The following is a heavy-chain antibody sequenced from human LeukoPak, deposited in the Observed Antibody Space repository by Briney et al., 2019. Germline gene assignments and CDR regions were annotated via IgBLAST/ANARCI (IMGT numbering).Heavy chain of an antibody. Sequence: SETLSLTCAVYGGSFSGYYWSWIRQPPGKGLEWIGEINHSGSTNYNPSLKSRVTISVDTSKNQFSLKLSSVTAADTAVYYCARVAYYDSSGYYDYWGQGTLVTVSS. CDR1: GGSFSGYY. CDR3: ARVAYYDSSGYYDY. CDR2: INHSGST. D-gene: IGHD3-22*01. V-gene: IGHV4-34*01. J-gene: IGHJ4*02.